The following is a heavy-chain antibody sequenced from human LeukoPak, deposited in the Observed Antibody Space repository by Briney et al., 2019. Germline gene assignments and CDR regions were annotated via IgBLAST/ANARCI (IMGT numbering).Heavy chain of an antibody. CDR2: IYYSGST. D-gene: IGHD3-16*01. Sequence: KPSETLSLTCAVSGGSISSGGYSWSWIRQPPGKGLEWIGYIYYSGSTYYNPSLKSRVTISVDTSKNQFSLKLSSVTAADTAVYYCARGGGGGLFDYWGQGTLVTVSS. CDR3: ARGGGGGLFDY. J-gene: IGHJ4*02. V-gene: IGHV4-30-4*07. CDR1: GGSISSGGYS.